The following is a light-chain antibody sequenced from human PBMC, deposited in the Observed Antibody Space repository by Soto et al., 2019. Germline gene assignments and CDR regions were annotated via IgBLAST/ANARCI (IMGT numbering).Light chain of an antibody. CDR1: SSDVGGYNY. V-gene: IGLV2-8*01. CDR2: EVS. J-gene: IGLJ1*01. Sequence: QSALTQPPSASGPPGQPVTISCTGTSSDVGGYNYVSWYQQHPGKAPKLMIYEVSKRPSGVPDRFSGPKSGNTASLTVSGLQAEDEADYYCSSYAGSNNFVFGTGTKVTVL. CDR3: SSYAGSNNFV.